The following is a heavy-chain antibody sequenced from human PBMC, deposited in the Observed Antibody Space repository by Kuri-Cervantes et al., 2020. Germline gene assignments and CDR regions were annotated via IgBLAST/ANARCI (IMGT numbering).Heavy chain of an antibody. V-gene: IGHV1-46*01. CDR1: GYTFTSYY. J-gene: IGHJ4*02. Sequence: ASVKVSCKASGYTFTSYYIHWVRQAPGQGLEWMGIINPSGGSTSYAQKFQGRVTMTRDTSTSTVYMHLSSLRSEDTAVYYCARVRDGSGSYYRLAEYYFDYWGQGTLVTVSS. D-gene: IGHD3-10*01. CDR3: ARVRDGSGSYYRLAEYYFDY. CDR2: INPSGGST.